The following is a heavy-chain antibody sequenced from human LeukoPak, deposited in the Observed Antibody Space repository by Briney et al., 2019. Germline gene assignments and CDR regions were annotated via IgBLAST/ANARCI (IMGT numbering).Heavy chain of an antibody. Sequence: GGSLRLSCAASGFTFSDYYMNWIRQAPGKGLEWVANIKQDGSEKYYVDSVKGRFTISRDNAKNSLYLQMNSLRAEDTAVYYCARLTSSGYPFDSWGQGTLVTVSS. CDR3: ARLTSSGYPFDS. V-gene: IGHV3-7*01. CDR1: GFTFSDYY. D-gene: IGHD3-22*01. CDR2: IKQDGSEK. J-gene: IGHJ4*02.